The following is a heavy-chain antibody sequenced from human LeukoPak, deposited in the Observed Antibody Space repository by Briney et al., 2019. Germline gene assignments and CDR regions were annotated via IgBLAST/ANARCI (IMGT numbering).Heavy chain of an antibody. CDR2: ISASGGTT. D-gene: IGHD2-2*01. CDR3: AKEHREYCSSTSCPNWIDP. CDR1: GFTFSSYA. V-gene: IGHV3-23*01. J-gene: IGHJ5*02. Sequence: GGSLRLSCAASGFTFSSYAMSWVRQAPGKGLEWVSAISASGGTTYYADSVKGRFTISRDNSKNTLYLQTSSLRAEDTAVYYCAKEHREYCSSTSCPNWIDPWGQGTLVTVSS.